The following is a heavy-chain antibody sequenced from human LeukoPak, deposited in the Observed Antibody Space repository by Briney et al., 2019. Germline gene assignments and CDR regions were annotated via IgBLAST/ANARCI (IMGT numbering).Heavy chain of an antibody. CDR1: GFTFSSYW. Sequence: GGSLILSCAASGFTFSSYWMYWVRQAPGKGLVLVSGISGDGRSTRYADSVRGRFTISRDNSKDTLYLQMNSLRAEDTAVYYCASYNWNFLDDYWGQGALVTVSS. CDR3: ASYNWNFLDDY. CDR2: ISGDGRST. V-gene: IGHV3-74*01. J-gene: IGHJ4*02. D-gene: IGHD1-7*01.